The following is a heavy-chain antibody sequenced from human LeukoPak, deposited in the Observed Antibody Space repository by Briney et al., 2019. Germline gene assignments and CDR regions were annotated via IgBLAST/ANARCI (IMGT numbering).Heavy chain of an antibody. CDR1: GGSISSYY. Sequence: SETLSLTCTVSGGSISSYYWSWIRQPPGKGLEWIGYIYYSGSTNYNPSLKSRVTISVDTSKNQFSLKLSSVTAADTAVYYCARGGDGYNSYYCYYYMDVWGKGTTVTVSS. V-gene: IGHV4-59*01. J-gene: IGHJ6*03. D-gene: IGHD5-24*01. CDR3: ARGGDGYNSYYCYYYMDV. CDR2: IYYSGST.